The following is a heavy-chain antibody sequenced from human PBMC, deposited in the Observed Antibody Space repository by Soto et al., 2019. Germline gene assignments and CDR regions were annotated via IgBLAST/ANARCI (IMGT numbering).Heavy chain of an antibody. CDR1: GGSISSYY. D-gene: IGHD2-2*01. Sequence: PSETLSLTCTVSGGSISSYYWSWIRQPPGKGLEWIGYIYYSGITNYNPSLKSRVTISVDTSKNQFSLKVSSVTAADTAVYYCARDSDYIRYQPYYFDYWGQGTLVTVSS. CDR2: IYYSGIT. V-gene: IGHV4-59*01. CDR3: ARDSDYIRYQPYYFDY. J-gene: IGHJ4*02.